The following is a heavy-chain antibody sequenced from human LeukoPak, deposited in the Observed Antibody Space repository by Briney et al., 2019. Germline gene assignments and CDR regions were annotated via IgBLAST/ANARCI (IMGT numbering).Heavy chain of an antibody. Sequence: SETLSLTCTVSGGSISSGSYYWSWIRQPAGKGLEWIGRIYTSGSTNYNPSLKSRVTISVDTSKNQFSLKLSSVTAADTAVYYCAKGDYRGASYYYYMDVWGKGTTVTISS. CDR3: AKGDYRGASYYYYMDV. CDR2: IYTSGST. V-gene: IGHV4-61*02. D-gene: IGHD4-11*01. CDR1: GGSISSGSYY. J-gene: IGHJ6*03.